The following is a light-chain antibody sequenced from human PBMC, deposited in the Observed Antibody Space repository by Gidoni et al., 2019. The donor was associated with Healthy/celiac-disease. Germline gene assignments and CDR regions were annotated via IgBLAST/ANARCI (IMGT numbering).Light chain of an antibody. CDR3: QQYGSSPPT. Sequence: IALTPSPGTLSLFSGERATLACRASPSVSSSYLAWYQQKPGQAPRLLIYGASSRATGIPYRFSGSGSGTDFTLTISRLEPEDFAVYYCQQYGSSPPTFGQGTKVEIK. CDR2: GAS. CDR1: PSVSSSY. V-gene: IGKV3-20*01. J-gene: IGKJ1*01.